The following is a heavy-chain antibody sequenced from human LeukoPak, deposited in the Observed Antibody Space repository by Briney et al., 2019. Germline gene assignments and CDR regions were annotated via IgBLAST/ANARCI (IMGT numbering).Heavy chain of an antibody. J-gene: IGHJ4*02. CDR2: ISYDGSNK. D-gene: IGHD3-10*01. V-gene: IGHV3-30*04. CDR3: ARGEETMVRGVISPSGY. Sequence: PGRSLRLSCAASGFTFSSYAMHWVRQAPGKGLEWVAVISYDGSNKYYADSVKGRFTLSRDNSKNTLYLQMNSLRAEDTAVYYCARGEETMVRGVISPSGYWGQGTLVTVSS. CDR1: GFTFSSYA.